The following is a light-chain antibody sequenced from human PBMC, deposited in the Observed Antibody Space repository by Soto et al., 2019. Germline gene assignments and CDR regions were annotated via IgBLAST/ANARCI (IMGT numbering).Light chain of an antibody. CDR1: QSVSSY. V-gene: IGKV3-11*01. CDR3: QQRSDWPST. CDR2: DAS. J-gene: IGKJ4*01. Sequence: EIVLTQSPATLSLSPGERATLSCRASQSVSSYLAWYQQKPXQAPRLLIYDASNRATGIPARFSGSGSGTDFTLTISSLEPDDFAVYYCQQRSDWPSTFGGGTKVQIK.